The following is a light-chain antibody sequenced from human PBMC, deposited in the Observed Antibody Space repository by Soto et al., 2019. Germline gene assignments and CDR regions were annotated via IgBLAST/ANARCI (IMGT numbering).Light chain of an antibody. Sequence: EILLTQCPASLSLSPGERATLSCRASQSVSSYLAWYQQKPGEAPRLLIYDASNRATEIPARFSGSGSGTDFTLPISSLEPEDFAVYYCQQRSNSHALTVGGRTKVHIQ. V-gene: IGKV3-11*01. J-gene: IGKJ4*01. CDR3: QQRSNSHALT. CDR2: DAS. CDR1: QSVSSY.